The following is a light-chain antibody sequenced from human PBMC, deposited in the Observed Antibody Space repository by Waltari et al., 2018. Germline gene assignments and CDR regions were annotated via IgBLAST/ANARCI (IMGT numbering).Light chain of an antibody. V-gene: IGLV3-21*02. Sequence: SYELTQPRPVSVSPGQTARSTCGGDNIGSKSAQWYQQKPSQAPVRVIYGDSERPSGIPARMSGSNSGNTATLTISGVEAGDEADYYCQVWDNNGAVFGGGTRLTVL. CDR3: QVWDNNGAV. CDR1: NIGSKS. J-gene: IGLJ2*01. CDR2: GDS.